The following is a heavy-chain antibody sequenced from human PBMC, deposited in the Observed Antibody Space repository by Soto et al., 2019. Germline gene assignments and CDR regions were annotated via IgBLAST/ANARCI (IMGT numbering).Heavy chain of an antibody. CDR2: IKSKTDGGTT. J-gene: IGHJ4*02. CDR1: GFTFTYAW. CDR3: THDYGDYRYYFDY. Sequence: GGSLRLSCAASGFTFTYAWMSWVRQAPGKGPEWVGRIKSKTDGGTTDYAAPVKGRFTISRDDSKNTLYLQMNSLKIEDTAVYYCTHDYGDYRYYFDYWGPGILVTVSS. D-gene: IGHD4-17*01. V-gene: IGHV3-15*01.